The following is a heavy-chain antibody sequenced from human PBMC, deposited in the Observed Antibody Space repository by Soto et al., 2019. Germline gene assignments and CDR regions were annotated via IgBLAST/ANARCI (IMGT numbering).Heavy chain of an antibody. J-gene: IGHJ4*02. CDR3: AKMGIDCGADCYPMGHYDY. Sequence: EVQLVDSGGGLVQPGESLRLSCAASGFTFSSYAMSWVRQAPGKGLEWVSAISGSGGSTYYADSVKGRFTISRDDSRNPLYLQMNSVGAEDPAVYSCAKMGIDCGADCYPMGHYDYWGQGTLVTVSS. CDR1: GFTFSSYA. CDR2: ISGSGGST. D-gene: IGHD2-21*02. V-gene: IGHV3-23*04.